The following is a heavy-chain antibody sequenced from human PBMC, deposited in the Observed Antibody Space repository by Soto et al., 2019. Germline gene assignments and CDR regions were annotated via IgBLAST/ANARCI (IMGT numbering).Heavy chain of an antibody. V-gene: IGHV3-30*18. CDR3: AKDRPYIGSY. CDR2: ISSDGSIK. J-gene: IGHJ4*02. Sequence: QVQLVESGGGVVQPGRSLRLSCAASGFTFSTLGMHWVRQAPGKALEWVAVISSDGSIKYYADSVKGRLTISRDNSKNMLFLQMNSLRAEDTAVYYCAKDRPYIGSYWGQGILVTVSS. CDR1: GFTFSTLG. D-gene: IGHD1-26*01.